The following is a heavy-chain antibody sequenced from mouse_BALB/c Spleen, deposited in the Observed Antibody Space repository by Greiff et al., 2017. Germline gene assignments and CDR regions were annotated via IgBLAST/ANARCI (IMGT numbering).Heavy chain of an antibody. V-gene: IGHV6-6*02. CDR2: IRLKSNNYAT. CDR3: TRGLYWYFDV. J-gene: IGHJ1*01. CDR1: GFTFSNYW. Sequence: EVQLVESGGGLVQPGGSMKLSCVASGFTFSNYWMNWVRQSPEKGLEWVAEIRLKSNNYATHYAESVKGRFTISRDDSKSSVYLQMNNLRAEDTGIYYCTRGLYWYFDVWGAGTTVTVSS. D-gene: IGHD2-2*01.